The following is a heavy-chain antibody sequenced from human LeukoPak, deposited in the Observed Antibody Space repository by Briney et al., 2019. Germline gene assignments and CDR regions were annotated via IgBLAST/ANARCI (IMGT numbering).Heavy chain of an antibody. V-gene: IGHV3-23*01. J-gene: IGHJ4*02. CDR2: ISGSGGST. Sequence: GGSLRLSRAASGFTFSSYAMSWVRQAPGKGLEWVSAISGSGGSTYYADSVKGRFTISRDNSKNTLYLQMNSLRAEDTAVYYCAVVVVAAMSFDYWGQGTLVTVSS. CDR3: AVVVVAAMSFDY. D-gene: IGHD2-15*01. CDR1: GFTFSSYA.